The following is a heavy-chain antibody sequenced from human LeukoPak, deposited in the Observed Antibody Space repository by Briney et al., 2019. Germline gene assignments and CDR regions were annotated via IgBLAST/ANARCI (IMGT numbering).Heavy chain of an antibody. CDR3: AATNYDFWSGMSGFDP. D-gene: IGHD3-3*01. J-gene: IGHJ5*02. V-gene: IGHV1-58*02. Sequence: SVKVSCKASGFTFTSSAMQWVRQARGQRLEWIGWIVVGSGNTNYAQKFQERVTITRDMSTSTAYMGLSSLRSEDTAVYYCAATNYDFWSGMSGFDPWGQGTLVTVSS. CDR1: GFTFTSSA. CDR2: IVVGSGNT.